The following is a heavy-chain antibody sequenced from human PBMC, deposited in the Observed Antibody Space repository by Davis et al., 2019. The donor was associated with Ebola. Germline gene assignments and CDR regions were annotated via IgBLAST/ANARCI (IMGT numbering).Heavy chain of an antibody. CDR2: IYDTGYT. CDR3: ARYNWNFGGFDP. V-gene: IGHV4-59*01. CDR1: GGSMARYY. J-gene: IGHJ5*02. D-gene: IGHD1-20*01. Sequence: SETLSLTCKVSGGSMARYYWTWIRQPQGKGLEWMGYIYDTGYTTYSPSLKSRVTLSVDTSKNQFSLKLTSVTAADTAVYYCARYNWNFGGFDPWGQGTLVIVSS.